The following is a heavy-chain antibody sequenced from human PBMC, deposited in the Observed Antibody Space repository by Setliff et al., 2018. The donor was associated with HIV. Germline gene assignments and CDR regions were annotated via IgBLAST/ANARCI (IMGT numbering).Heavy chain of an antibody. D-gene: IGHD6-19*01. CDR3: AGRRVAGLF. CDR1: GGSFSGYY. J-gene: IGHJ4*02. CDR2: SDHIGST. V-gene: IGHV4-34*01. Sequence: PSETLSLTCAVNGGSFSGYYWSWIRQPPGKGLEGIGESDHIGSTNYNPSLKSRVTISVDTSKSQFSLKLTSVTAADTAVYYCAGRRVAGLFCGQGTLVTVSS.